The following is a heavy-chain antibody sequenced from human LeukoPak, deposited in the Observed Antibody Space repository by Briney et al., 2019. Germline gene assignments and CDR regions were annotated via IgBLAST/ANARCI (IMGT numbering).Heavy chain of an antibody. CDR3: ARVRARGYCSSTSCPFDP. J-gene: IGHJ5*02. CDR2: IYYSGST. D-gene: IGHD2-2*03. CDR1: GGSISSYY. V-gene: IGHV4-59*01. Sequence: SETLSITCTVSGGSISSYYWSWIRQPPGKGPEWIGYIYYSGSTNYNPSLKSRVTISVDTSKNQFSLKLSSVTAADTAVYYCARVRARGYCSSTSCPFDPWGQGTLVTVSS.